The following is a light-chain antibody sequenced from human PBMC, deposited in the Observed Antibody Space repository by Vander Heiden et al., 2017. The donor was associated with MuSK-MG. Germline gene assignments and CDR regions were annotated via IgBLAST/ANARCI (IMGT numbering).Light chain of an antibody. CDR1: QSVSSN. J-gene: IGKJ4*01. V-gene: IGKV3-15*01. Sequence: IHMPQSPATVSESPGESTTLSCRASQSVSSNLAWYQQKPGQAPRLLIYGASTRATGIPARFSGSGSGTEFTLTISSLQSEDFAVYYCQQYNNWPPLTFGGGTKVEIK. CDR2: GAS. CDR3: QQYNNWPPLT.